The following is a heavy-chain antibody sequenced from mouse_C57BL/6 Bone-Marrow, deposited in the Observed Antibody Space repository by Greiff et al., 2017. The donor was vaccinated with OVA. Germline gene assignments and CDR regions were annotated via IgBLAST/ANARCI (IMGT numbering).Heavy chain of an antibody. Sequence: VQLKQSGPGLVKPSQSLSLTCSVTGYSITSGYYWNWIRQFPGNKLEWMGYISYDGSNNYNPSLKNRISITRDTSKNQFFLKLNSVTTEDTATYYCARGNTTVVSFDYWGQGTTLTVSS. V-gene: IGHV3-6*01. CDR3: ARGNTTVVSFDY. J-gene: IGHJ2*01. CDR1: GYSITSGYY. CDR2: ISYDGSN. D-gene: IGHD1-1*01.